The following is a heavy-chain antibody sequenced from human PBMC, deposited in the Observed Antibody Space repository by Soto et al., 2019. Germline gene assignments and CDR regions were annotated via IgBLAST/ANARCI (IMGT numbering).Heavy chain of an antibody. J-gene: IGHJ6*02. V-gene: IGHV1-2*02. D-gene: IGHD1-26*01. Sequence: ASVKVSCKASGYTFTGYYMHWVRQAPGQGREWMGWINPNSGGTNYAQKSQGRVTMNRDTSLSTAYMKLSSPRSDDTAVYYFARDPGDRGANWLSGRMDVWGQGTTLTVSS. CDR3: ARDPGDRGANWLSGRMDV. CDR1: GYTFTGYY. CDR2: INPNSGGT.